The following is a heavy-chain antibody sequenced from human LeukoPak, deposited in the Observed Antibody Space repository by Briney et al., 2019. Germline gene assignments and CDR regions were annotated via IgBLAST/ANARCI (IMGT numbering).Heavy chain of an antibody. Sequence: ASVKVSCKASGGTFSSYAISWVRQAPGQGLEWMGWMNPNSGNTGYAQKFQGRVTMTRNTSISTAYMELSSLRSEDTAVYYCARWQGDAFDIWGQGTMVTVSS. J-gene: IGHJ3*02. CDR3: ARWQGDAFDI. V-gene: IGHV1-8*02. CDR1: GGTFSSYA. CDR2: MNPNSGNT.